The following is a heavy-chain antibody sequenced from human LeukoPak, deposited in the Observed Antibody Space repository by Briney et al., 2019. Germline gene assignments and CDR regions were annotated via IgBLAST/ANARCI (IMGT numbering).Heavy chain of an antibody. D-gene: IGHD1-26*01. CDR2: ISSSSSYI. J-gene: IGHJ4*02. CDR3: ARDWGVSGSYFRGSRGYY. Sequence: GGSLRLSCAASGFTFSSYSMNWVRQAPGKGLEWVSSISSSSSYIYYADSVRGRFTISRDNAKNSLYLQMNSLRAEDTAVYYCARDWGVSGSYFRGSRGYYWGQGTLVTVSS. CDR1: GFTFSSYS. V-gene: IGHV3-21*01.